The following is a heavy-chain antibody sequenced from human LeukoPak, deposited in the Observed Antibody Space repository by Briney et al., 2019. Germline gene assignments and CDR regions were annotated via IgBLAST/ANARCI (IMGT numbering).Heavy chain of an antibody. D-gene: IGHD3-10*01. CDR2: ISGSGGST. V-gene: IGHV3-23*01. CDR3: AKGEYYYGSGSRLYYFDY. J-gene: IGHJ4*02. CDR1: GFTFSSYG. Sequence: PGGSLRLSCAASGFTFSSYGMSWVRQAPGKGLEWVSAISGSGGSTYYADSVKGRFTISRDNSKNTLYLQMNSLRAEDTAVYYCAKGEYYYGSGSRLYYFDYWGQGTLVTVSS.